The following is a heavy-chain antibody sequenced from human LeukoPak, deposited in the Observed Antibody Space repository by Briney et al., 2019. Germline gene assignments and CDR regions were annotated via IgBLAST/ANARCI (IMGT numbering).Heavy chain of an antibody. J-gene: IGHJ4*02. V-gene: IGHV3-7*01. CDR3: ARRFGSGSFENSEFDY. CDR1: GFTFSTYW. CDR2: TKQDGSEK. D-gene: IGHD3-10*01. Sequence: PGGSLRLSCAASGFTFSTYWMTWVRQAPGKGLEWVANTKQDGSEKYYVDSVKGRFTISRDNAKNSLFLQMNSLRAEDTAVYYCARRFGSGSFENSEFDYWGQGTLVTVSS.